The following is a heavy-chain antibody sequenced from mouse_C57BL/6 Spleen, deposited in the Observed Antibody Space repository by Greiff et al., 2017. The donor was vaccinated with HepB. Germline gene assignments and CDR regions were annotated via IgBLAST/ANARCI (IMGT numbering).Heavy chain of an antibody. CDR2: ISSGSSTI. CDR1: GFTFSDYG. V-gene: IGHV5-17*01. J-gene: IGHJ4*01. D-gene: IGHD2-2*01. CDR3: AGGYPYYAMDY. Sequence: VQLKESGGGLVKPGGSLKLSCAASGFTFSDYGMHWVRQAPEKGLEWVAYISSGSSTIYYADTVKGRFTISRDNAKNTLFLQMTSLRSEDTAMYYCAGGYPYYAMDYWGQGTSVTVSS.